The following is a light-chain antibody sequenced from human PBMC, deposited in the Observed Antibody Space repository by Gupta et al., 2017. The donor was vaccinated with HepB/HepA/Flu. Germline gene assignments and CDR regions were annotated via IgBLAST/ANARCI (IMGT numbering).Light chain of an antibody. J-gene: IGLJ2*01. V-gene: IGLV2-14*03. Sequence: QSALTQPASVSGSPGQSITISCTGTSSDVGGYNYVSWYQQHPGKAPKLVIYDVTNRPSGVSNRFSGSKSGNTASLTISGLQAEDEADYFCSSYSSNNTFVVFGGGTKLTAL. CDR1: SSDVGGYNY. CDR3: SSYSSNNTFVV. CDR2: DVT.